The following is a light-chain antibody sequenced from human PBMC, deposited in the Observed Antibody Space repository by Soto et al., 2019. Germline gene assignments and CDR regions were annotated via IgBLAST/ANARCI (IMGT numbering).Light chain of an antibody. Sequence: QSVLTQPPSVSGAPGQRVTISCTGSSSNTGAGYDVHWYQQLPGTAPKLLIYGNSNRPSGVPDRFSGSKPGTSASLAITGLQAEDEADYYCQSYDSSMSGYVFGTGTKVTVL. CDR2: GNS. V-gene: IGLV1-40*01. CDR3: QSYDSSMSGYV. CDR1: SSNTGAGYD. J-gene: IGLJ1*01.